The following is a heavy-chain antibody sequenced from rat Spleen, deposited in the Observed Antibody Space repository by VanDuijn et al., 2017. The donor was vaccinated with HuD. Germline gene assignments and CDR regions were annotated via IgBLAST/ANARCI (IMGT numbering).Heavy chain of an antibody. J-gene: IGHJ2*01. CDR1: GFTFGDCY. V-gene: IGHV5-20*01. D-gene: IGHD1-10*01. Sequence: EVQLVESDGGLVQPGGSLKLSCAASGFTFGDCYMAWVRPAPGMGVEWIASISNARGITYYPDSVNGRFTISRDNANNTLYLQMNSLRSEDTATYFCTRGGNYDFDYWGQGVVVTVSS. CDR3: TRGGNYDFDY. CDR2: ISNARGIT.